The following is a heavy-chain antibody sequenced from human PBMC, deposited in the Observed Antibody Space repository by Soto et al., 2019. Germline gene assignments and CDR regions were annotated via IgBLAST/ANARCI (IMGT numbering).Heavy chain of an antibody. CDR3: ARSGDNYNRLDY. CDR1: GFTFSDYY. V-gene: IGHV3-11*06. J-gene: IGHJ4*02. D-gene: IGHD1-1*01. Sequence: GSLRLSCEGSGFTFSDYYISWIRQAPGKGLEWISYSSNSGTFSRYADSVKGRFSISRDNTKNLLYLQMNSLRAEDTAVYYCARSGDNYNRLDYWGQGTPVTVSS. CDR2: SSNSGTFS.